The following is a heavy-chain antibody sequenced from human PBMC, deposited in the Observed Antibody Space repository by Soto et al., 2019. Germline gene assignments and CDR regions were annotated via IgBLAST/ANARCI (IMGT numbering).Heavy chain of an antibody. CDR3: ARVWGERHSPPPAIFYYYLMAS. Sequence: ASVKVSCKASGYTFTGYYMHWVRQAPGQGLEWMGWINPNSGGTNYAQRFQGWVTMTRDTSISTAYMELSRLRSDDTAVYYCARVWGERHSPPPAIFYYYLMASGGKGTRVT. D-gene: IGHD3-16*01. J-gene: IGHJ6*03. CDR1: GYTFTGYY. CDR2: INPNSGGT. V-gene: IGHV1-2*04.